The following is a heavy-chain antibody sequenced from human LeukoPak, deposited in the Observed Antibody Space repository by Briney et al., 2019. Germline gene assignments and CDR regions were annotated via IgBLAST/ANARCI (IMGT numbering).Heavy chain of an antibody. CDR2: IRSKANSYAT. V-gene: IGHV3-73*01. J-gene: IGHJ5*02. D-gene: IGHD5-18*01. CDR1: GFTFSGSA. Sequence: GGSLKLSCAASGFTFSGSAMHWVRQASGKGLEWVGRIRSKANSYATAYAASVKGRFTISRDDSKNTAYLQMNSLKTEDTAVYYRTRLYSYGPTTWGQGTLVTVSS. CDR3: TRLYSYGPTT.